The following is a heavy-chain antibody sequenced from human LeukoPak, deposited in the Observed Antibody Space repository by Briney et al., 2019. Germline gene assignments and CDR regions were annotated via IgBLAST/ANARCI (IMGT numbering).Heavy chain of an antibody. CDR1: GGSISSYY. CDR3: ARVTSLRFGWFDP. CDR2: IYYSGST. V-gene: IGHV4-59*01. Sequence: SETPSLTCTVSGGSISSYYWSWIRQPPGKGLEWIGYIYYSGSTNYNPSLKSRVTISVDTSKNQFSLKLSSVTAADTAVYYCARVTSLRFGWFDPWGQGTLVTVSS. D-gene: IGHD4-17*01. J-gene: IGHJ5*02.